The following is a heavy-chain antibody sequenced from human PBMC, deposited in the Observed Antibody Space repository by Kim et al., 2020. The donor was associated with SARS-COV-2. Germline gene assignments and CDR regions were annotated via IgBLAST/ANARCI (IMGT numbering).Heavy chain of an antibody. D-gene: IGHD2-21*01. Sequence: GGSLRLSCAASGFTFSSYGMHWVRQAPGKGLEWVAVISYDGSNKYYADSVKGRFTISRDNSKNTLYLQMNSLRAEDTAVYYCAKDPSSLYCGGDCYHFDYWGQGTLVTVSS. V-gene: IGHV3-30*18. CDR3: AKDPSSLYCGGDCYHFDY. CDR1: GFTFSSYG. CDR2: ISYDGSNK. J-gene: IGHJ4*02.